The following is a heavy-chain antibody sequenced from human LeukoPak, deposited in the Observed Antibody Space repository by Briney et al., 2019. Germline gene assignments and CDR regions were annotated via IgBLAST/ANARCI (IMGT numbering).Heavy chain of an antibody. CDR3: ARRLYDSSGYYFVTKPSPLDY. CDR1: GYTFTSYG. V-gene: IGHV1-18*01. J-gene: IGHJ4*02. CDR2: ISAYNGNT. D-gene: IGHD3-22*01. Sequence: ASVKVSCKASGYTFTSYGISWVRQAPGQGLEWMGWISAYNGNTNYAQKLQGRVTMTTDTSTSTAYMELRSLRSDDTAVYYCARRLYDSSGYYFVTKPSPLDYWGQGTLVTVSS.